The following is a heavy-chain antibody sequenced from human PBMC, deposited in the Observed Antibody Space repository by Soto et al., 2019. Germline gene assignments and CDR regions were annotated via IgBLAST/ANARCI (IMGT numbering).Heavy chain of an antibody. J-gene: IGHJ6*02. Sequence: ASVKVSCKASGGTFTSYAISWVRQAPGQGLEWMGGIIPIFGTANYAQKFQGRVTITADESTSTAYMELSSLRSEDTAVYYCAGGVGAPDYYGMDVWGQGTTVTVSS. CDR3: AGGVGAPDYYGMDV. D-gene: IGHD1-26*01. V-gene: IGHV1-69*13. CDR2: IIPIFGTA. CDR1: GGTFTSYA.